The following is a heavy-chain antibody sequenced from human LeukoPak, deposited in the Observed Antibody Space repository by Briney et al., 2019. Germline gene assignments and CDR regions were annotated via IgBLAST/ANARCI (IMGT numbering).Heavy chain of an antibody. CDR2: INHSGST. J-gene: IGHJ6*03. D-gene: IGHD2-2*01. V-gene: IGHV4-34*01. Sequence: SETLSLTCAVYGGSFSGYYWSWIHQPAGKGLEWIGEINHSGSTNYNPSLKSRVTISVDTSKNQFSLKLSSVTAADTAVYYCTRCYDYYYYMDVWGKGTTVTVSS. CDR3: TRCYDYYYYMDV. CDR1: GGSFSGYY.